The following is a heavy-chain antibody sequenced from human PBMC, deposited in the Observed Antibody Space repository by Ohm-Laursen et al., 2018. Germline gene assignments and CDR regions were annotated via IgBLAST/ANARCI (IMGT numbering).Heavy chain of an antibody. CDR1: GFTFSNYA. CDR2: ISWNSGSI. J-gene: IGHJ5*02. V-gene: IGHV3-9*01. Sequence: SLRLSCTASGFTFSNYAMHWVRQAPGKGLEWVSGISWNSGSIGYADSVKGRFTISRDNAKNSLYLQMNSLRAEDTALYYCAKADSITVAGNVPTLFDPWGQGTLVTVSS. CDR3: AKADSITVAGNVPTLFDP. D-gene: IGHD6-19*01.